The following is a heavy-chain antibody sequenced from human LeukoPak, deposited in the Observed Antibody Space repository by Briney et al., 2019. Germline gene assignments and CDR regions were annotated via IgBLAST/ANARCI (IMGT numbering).Heavy chain of an antibody. CDR2: IIPILGIA. V-gene: IGHV1-69*04. Sequence: SVKVSCKASGGTFSSYAISWVRQAPGQGLEWMGRIIPILGIANYAQKFQGRVTITADKSTSTAYMELSSLRFEDTAVYYCATRRGQDHDAGFDPWGQGTLVTVSS. J-gene: IGHJ5*02. CDR1: GGTFSSYA. D-gene: IGHD2-2*01. CDR3: ATRRGQDHDAGFDP.